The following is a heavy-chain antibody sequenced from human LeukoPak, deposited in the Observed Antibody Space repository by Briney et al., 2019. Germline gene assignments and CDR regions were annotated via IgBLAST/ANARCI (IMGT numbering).Heavy chain of an antibody. V-gene: IGHV1-69*06. CDR1: GDTFSSYA. D-gene: IGHD2-2*01. CDR3: ARDKYYCSSTSCYNWFDP. CDR2: IIPIFGTP. Sequence: VASVKVSCKASGDTFSSYAISWVPQAPGQGLEWMGGIIPIFGTPNYAQTFQGRVTITADKSTSTAYMQLSSLRSEDTAVYYCARDKYYCSSTSCYNWFDPWGQGTLVTVSS. J-gene: IGHJ5*02.